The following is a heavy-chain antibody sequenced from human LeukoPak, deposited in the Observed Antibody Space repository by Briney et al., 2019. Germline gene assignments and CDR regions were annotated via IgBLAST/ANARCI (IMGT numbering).Heavy chain of an antibody. CDR3: ARGLLWSYYFDY. D-gene: IGHD2-21*01. Sequence: GGSLRLSCAASGLTFSRYYMHWVRQAPGKGPVWVSRISSDGSSTSYADSVKGRFTISRDNSKNTLYLQMNSLRAEDTAVYYCARGLLWSYYFDYWGQGTLVTVSS. CDR1: GLTFSRYY. V-gene: IGHV3-74*01. CDR2: ISSDGSST. J-gene: IGHJ4*02.